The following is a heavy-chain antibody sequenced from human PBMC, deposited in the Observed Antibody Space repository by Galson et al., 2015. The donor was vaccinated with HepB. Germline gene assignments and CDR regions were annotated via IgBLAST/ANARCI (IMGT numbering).Heavy chain of an antibody. D-gene: IGHD5-18*01. J-gene: IGHJ4*02. CDR1: GYTFTGYY. CDR3: AREGYSYGSPFDY. CDR2: INPNSGGT. Sequence: SVKVSCKASGYTFTGYYMHWVRQAPGQGLEWMGRINPNSGGTNYAQKFQGRVTMTRDTSISTAYMELSRLRSDDTVVYYCAREGYSYGSPFDYWGQGTLVTVSS. V-gene: IGHV1-2*05.